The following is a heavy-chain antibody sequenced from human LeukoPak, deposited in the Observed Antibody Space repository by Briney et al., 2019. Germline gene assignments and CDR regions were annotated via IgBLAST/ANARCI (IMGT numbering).Heavy chain of an antibody. CDR2: ISGSAGRT. D-gene: IGHD3-10*01. CDR3: AKDRGVTVAYYFDY. J-gene: IGHJ4*02. CDR1: GFIFSKYS. Sequence: GGSLRLSCAASGFIFSKYSMNWVRQAPGKGLEWVSGISGSAGRTEYADSVKGRFTISRDNSKNTLYLQMNSLRAEDTAVYYCAKDRGVTVAYYFDYWGQGTLVTVSS. V-gene: IGHV3-23*01.